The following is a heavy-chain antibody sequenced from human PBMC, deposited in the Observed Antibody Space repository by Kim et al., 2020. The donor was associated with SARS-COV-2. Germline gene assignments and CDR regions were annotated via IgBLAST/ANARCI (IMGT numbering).Heavy chain of an antibody. CDR3: ARVFGRAYCSSTSCYGDYYYYGMDV. V-gene: IGHV3-11*05. J-gene: IGHJ6*02. CDR2: ISSSSSYT. CDR1: GFTFSDYY. D-gene: IGHD2-2*01. Sequence: GGSLRLSCAASGFTFSDYYMSWIRQAPGKGLEWVSYISSSSSYTNYADSVKGRFTISRDNAKNSLYLQMNSLRAEDTAVYYCARVFGRAYCSSTSCYGDYYYYGMDVWGQGTTVTVSS.